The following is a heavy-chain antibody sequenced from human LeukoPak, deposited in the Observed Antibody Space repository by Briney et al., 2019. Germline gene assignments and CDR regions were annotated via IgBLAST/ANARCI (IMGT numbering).Heavy chain of an antibody. CDR2: INHSGST. D-gene: IGHD2-15*01. CDR3: ANPFGYCSGGSCST. CDR1: GGSFSGYY. J-gene: IGHJ3*01. V-gene: IGHV4-34*01. Sequence: SETLSLTCAVYGGSFSGYYWSWIRQPPGKGLEWIGEINHSGSTNYNPSLKSRVTISVDTSKNQFSLKLSSVTAADTAVYYCANPFGYCSGGSCSTWGQGTMVTVSS.